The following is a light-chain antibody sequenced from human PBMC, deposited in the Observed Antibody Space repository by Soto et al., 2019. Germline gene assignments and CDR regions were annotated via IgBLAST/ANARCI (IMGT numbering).Light chain of an antibody. Sequence: EIVMTQSPVTLSVSPGEGATLSCRASQSISSSLAWYQQKPGQPPKLLIFGASTRATGIPARFSGRGSGTECPLTITRLQSEDSAIYYCQQYGTWPPNLLTFGGGTKVEI. CDR2: GAS. CDR1: QSISSS. CDR3: QQYGTWPPNLLT. V-gene: IGKV3-15*01. J-gene: IGKJ4*01.